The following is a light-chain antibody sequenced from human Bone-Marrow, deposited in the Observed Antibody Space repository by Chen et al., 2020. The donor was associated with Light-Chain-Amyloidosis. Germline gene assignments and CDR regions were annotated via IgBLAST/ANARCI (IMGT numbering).Light chain of an antibody. Sequence: EIVLTQSPGTLSLSPGESATLSCRASQNVNTRFLAWYQQKPGQAPRLLIYAASSRATGIPDRFRATGSGTDFTLSIRRLEPEDFAVYYCQQYGSSPRTFGQGTKLEI. CDR1: QNVNTRF. CDR2: AAS. V-gene: IGKV3-20*01. CDR3: QQYGSSPRT. J-gene: IGKJ2*01.